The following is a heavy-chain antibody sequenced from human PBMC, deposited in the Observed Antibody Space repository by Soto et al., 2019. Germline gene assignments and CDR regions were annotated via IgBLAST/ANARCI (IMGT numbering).Heavy chain of an antibody. Sequence: GGSLRLSCAASGSTFTYAWMNWIRQAPGKGLEWVGRIKSKTEDGTTDYTAPVKGRFTISRDDSENTEYLQMNSLKTEDTAVYYCSTVVVATFDFWGQGTLVTVSS. CDR1: GSTFTYAW. D-gene: IGHD2-15*01. CDR2: IKSKTEDGTT. J-gene: IGHJ4*01. V-gene: IGHV3-15*07. CDR3: STVVVATFDF.